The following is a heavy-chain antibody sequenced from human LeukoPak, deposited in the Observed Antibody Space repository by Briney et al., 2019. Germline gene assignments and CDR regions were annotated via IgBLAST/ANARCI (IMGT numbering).Heavy chain of an antibody. CDR2: INPNSGGT. CDR3: ARVSEEWELLAASLDY. CDR1: GYTFTGYY. V-gene: IGHV1-2*02. D-gene: IGHD1-26*01. J-gene: IGHJ4*02. Sequence: ASVKVSCKASGYTFTGYYMHWVRQAPGQGLGWMGWINPNSGGTNYAQKFQGRVTMTRDTSISTAYIELSRLRSDDTAVYYCARVSEEWELLAASLDYWGQGTLVTVSS.